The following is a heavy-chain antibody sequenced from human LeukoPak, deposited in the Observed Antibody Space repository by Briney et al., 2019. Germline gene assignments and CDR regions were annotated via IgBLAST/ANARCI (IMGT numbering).Heavy chain of an antibody. Sequence: SQTLSLTCTVSGGSISSGGYYWSWIRQPPGKGLEWIGYIYHSGSTYYNPSLKSRVTISVDRSKNQFSLKLSSVTAADTAVYYCARYTAMVTEVDYWGQGTLVTVSS. J-gene: IGHJ4*02. V-gene: IGHV4-30-2*01. CDR2: IYHSGST. D-gene: IGHD5-18*01. CDR3: ARYTAMVTEVDY. CDR1: GGSISSGGYY.